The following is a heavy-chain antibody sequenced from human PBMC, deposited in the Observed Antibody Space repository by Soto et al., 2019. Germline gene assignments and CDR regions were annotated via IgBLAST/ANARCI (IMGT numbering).Heavy chain of an antibody. CDR1: GFTFSSIA. V-gene: IGHV3-23*01. Sequence: EVQLLESGGDLIQPGGSLRLSCAASGFTFSSIAMSWVRQAPGKGLQWVSTITCGGDTTYYTDSVKGRFTISRDNSKDTRYLKMNSLRAEDTALYYCAKRYYYDNSGLWDSWGQGTLVTVSS. CDR3: AKRYYYDNSGLWDS. CDR2: ITCGGDTT. D-gene: IGHD3-22*01. J-gene: IGHJ4*02.